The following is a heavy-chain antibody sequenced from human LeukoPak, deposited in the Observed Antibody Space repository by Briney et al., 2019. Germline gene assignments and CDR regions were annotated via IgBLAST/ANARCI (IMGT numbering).Heavy chain of an antibody. V-gene: IGHV5-51*01. D-gene: IGHD1-1*01. CDR2: IQPGDSQT. CDR3: ARRLEAGAFDI. Sequence: GESLKISCKGSGYSFTTYWIDWVRQMPGKGLEWMGLIQPGDSQTRYSPSFQGQVTFSDDKSISTAYLQWSSLRASGTGISYCARRLEAGAFDIWGQGTMVTVSS. J-gene: IGHJ3*02. CDR1: GYSFTTYW.